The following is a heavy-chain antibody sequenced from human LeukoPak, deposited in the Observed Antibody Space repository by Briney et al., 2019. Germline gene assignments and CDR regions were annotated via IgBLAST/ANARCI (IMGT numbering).Heavy chain of an antibody. V-gene: IGHV1-2*02. J-gene: IGHJ4*02. CDR3: ARDTNYYDSSGLGY. D-gene: IGHD3-22*01. CDR1: GYTFTGYY. CDR2: INPNSGGT. Sequence: ASVKVSCKASGYTFTGYYMHWVRQAPGQGLEWMGWINPNSGGTNYAQKFQGRVTMTRDTSISTAYMELSKLRSDDTAVYYCARDTNYYDSSGLGYWGQGTLVTVSS.